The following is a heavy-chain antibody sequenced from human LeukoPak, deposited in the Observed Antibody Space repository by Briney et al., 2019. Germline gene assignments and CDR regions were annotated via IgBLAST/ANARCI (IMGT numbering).Heavy chain of an antibody. D-gene: IGHD2-15*01. CDR2: IDPRGGGT. J-gene: IGHJ4*02. CDR3: ARGDCSGGTCYQGVDH. Sequence: GASVKVSCQASGYTFTTYYVHWVRQAPGQGLEWMGIIDPRGGGTTYAQKFQGKVTMTRDTSMNTVYMELRSLKSEDTAVYYCARGDCSGGTCYQGVDHWGQGTLVTVSS. V-gene: IGHV1-46*01. CDR1: GYTFTTYY.